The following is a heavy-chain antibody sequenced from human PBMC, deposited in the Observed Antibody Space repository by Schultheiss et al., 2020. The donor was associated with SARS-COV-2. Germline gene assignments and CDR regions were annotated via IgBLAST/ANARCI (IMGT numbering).Heavy chain of an antibody. CDR1: GFTFSSYE. J-gene: IGHJ4*02. CDR3: ARGLVVPAAISRY. CDR2: ISRSGNTM. V-gene: IGHV3-48*03. Sequence: GGSLRLSCAASGFTFSSYEMNWVRQAPGKGLEWVSYISRSGNTMYYADSVKGRFTISRDNAKNSLFLQMNSLRAEDTAVYYCARGLVVPAAISRYWGQGTLVTVSS. D-gene: IGHD2-2*02.